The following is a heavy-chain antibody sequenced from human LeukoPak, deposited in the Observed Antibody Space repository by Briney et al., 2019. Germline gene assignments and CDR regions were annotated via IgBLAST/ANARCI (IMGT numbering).Heavy chain of an antibody. J-gene: IGHJ4*02. D-gene: IGHD1-26*01. V-gene: IGHV1-2*02. Sequence: ASVKVSCKASGYTFSGYYMHWVRQAPGRGLESMGWINSNSGARNYAPKFQGRVTFSRDNSINTAYMELSSLRSDDTAIYYCARGRGGATTGLDHWGEGTLVTVSS. CDR3: ARGRGGATTGLDH. CDR1: GYTFSGYY. CDR2: INSNSGAR.